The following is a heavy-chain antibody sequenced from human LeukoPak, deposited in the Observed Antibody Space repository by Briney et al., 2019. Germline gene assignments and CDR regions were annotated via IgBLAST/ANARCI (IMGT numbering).Heavy chain of an antibody. J-gene: IGHJ4*02. D-gene: IGHD1-14*01. V-gene: IGHV1-2*02. CDR1: GYTFTDYY. CDR3: ASSPSYIRY. CDR2: INPNSGKT. Sequence: GASVTVFCKASGYTFTDYYIHWVRQAPGQGLEWMGWINPNSGKTNYAQNFQGRVTMTRDTSISTAYMELSRLTSDDTAVYYCASSPSYIRYWGQGTLVTVSS.